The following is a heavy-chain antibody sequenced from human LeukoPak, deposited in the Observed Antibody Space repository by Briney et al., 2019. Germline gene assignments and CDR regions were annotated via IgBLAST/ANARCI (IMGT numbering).Heavy chain of an antibody. CDR3: AKDHITIFGVVAGYDY. V-gene: IGHV1-69*05. D-gene: IGHD3-3*01. Sequence: ASVKVSCKASGGTFSSYAISWVRQAPGQGLEWMGRIIPIFGTANYAQKFQGRVTITTDESTSTAYMELSSLRSEDTAVYYCAKDHITIFGVVAGYDYWGQGTLVTVSS. CDR2: IIPIFGTA. J-gene: IGHJ4*02. CDR1: GGTFSSYA.